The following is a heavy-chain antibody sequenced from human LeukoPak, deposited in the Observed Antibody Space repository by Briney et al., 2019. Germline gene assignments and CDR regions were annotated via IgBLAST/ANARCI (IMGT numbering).Heavy chain of an antibody. CDR2: INPSGGST. CDR3: ARLSGEMATITDFDY. Sequence: ASVKVSCKASGYTFTSYYMHWVRQAPGQGLEWMGIINPSGGSTSYAQKFQGRVTMTRDTSTSTVYMELSSLRSEDTAMYYCARLSGEMATITDFDYWGQGTLVTVSS. CDR1: GYTFTSYY. D-gene: IGHD5-24*01. J-gene: IGHJ4*02. V-gene: IGHV1-46*01.